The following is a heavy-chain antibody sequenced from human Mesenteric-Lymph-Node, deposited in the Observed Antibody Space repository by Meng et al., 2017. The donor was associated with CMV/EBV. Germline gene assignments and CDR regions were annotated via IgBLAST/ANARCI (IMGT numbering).Heavy chain of an antibody. CDR2: IYYSGST. CDR3: ARAVMTGITGYFDH. CDR1: GASISGSDFS. Sequence: SGASISGSDFSWSWIRQHPGKGLEWIGYIYYSGSTSYSPSLKSRVSMSVDTSKSQFSLSLRSVTAADTAVYYCARAVMTGITGYFDHWGQGTLVTVSS. J-gene: IGHJ4*02. D-gene: IGHD2-21*02. V-gene: IGHV4-31*02.